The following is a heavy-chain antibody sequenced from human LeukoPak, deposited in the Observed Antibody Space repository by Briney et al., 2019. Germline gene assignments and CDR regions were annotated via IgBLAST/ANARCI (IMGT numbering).Heavy chain of an antibody. Sequence: GGSLRLSCAASGFTFTTYAMSWVRQAPGKGLEWVSSVSKSDGTTYYADSVKGRLTISRVNSKNTLHLQMNGLRAEDTAVYYCARGSYGMDVWGQGTTVTVSS. CDR2: VSKSDGTT. CDR3: ARGSYGMDV. J-gene: IGHJ6*02. CDR1: GFTFTTYA. V-gene: IGHV3-23*01.